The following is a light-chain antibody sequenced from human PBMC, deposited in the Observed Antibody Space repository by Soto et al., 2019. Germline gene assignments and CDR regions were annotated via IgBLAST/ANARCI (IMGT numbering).Light chain of an antibody. CDR3: QQRSNWPTWT. CDR2: DAS. Sequence: EIVLTQSPGTLSLSPGERATLSCRASQSVSSSLAWYQQKPGQAPRLLIYDASNRATGIPARFSGSGSGTDFTLTISSLEPEDFAVYYCQQRSNWPTWTFGQGTKVDIK. V-gene: IGKV3-11*01. J-gene: IGKJ1*01. CDR1: QSVSSS.